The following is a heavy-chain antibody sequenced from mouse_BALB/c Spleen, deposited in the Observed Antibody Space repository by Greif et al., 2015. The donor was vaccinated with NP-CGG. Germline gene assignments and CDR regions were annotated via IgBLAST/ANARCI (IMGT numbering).Heavy chain of an antibody. J-gene: IGHJ4*01. CDR3: ARGGLRRGYYAMDY. D-gene: IGHD2-4*01. CDR1: GFNIKDTY. V-gene: IGHV14-3*02. Sequence: VQLQQSGAELVKPGASVKLSCTASGFNIKDTYMHWVKQRPEQGLEWIGRIDPANGNTKYDPKFQGKATITADTSSNTAYLQLSSLTSEDTAVYYCARGGLRRGYYAMDYWGQGTSVTVSS. CDR2: IDPANGNT.